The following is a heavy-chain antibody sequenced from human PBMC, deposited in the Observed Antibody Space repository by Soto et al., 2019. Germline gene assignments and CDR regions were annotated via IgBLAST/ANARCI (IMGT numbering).Heavy chain of an antibody. V-gene: IGHV3-64D*06. Sequence: XVSLRVSCSASGFIFGNLGMHWVRQAPEKGLEYVSAISSDGGSTYYADSVKGRFSISRDNSKNTLYLQMISLRLEDTAVYYCVKDSSYYYDSSGYHYGYYYYGMDVWGQGTTVTVS. CDR2: ISSDGGST. CDR3: VKDSSYYYDSSGYHYGYYYYGMDV. D-gene: IGHD3-22*01. J-gene: IGHJ6*02. CDR1: GFIFGNLG.